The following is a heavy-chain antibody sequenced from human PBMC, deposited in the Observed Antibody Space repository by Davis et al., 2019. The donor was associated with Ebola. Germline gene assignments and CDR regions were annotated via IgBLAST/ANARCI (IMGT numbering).Heavy chain of an antibody. CDR3: ARGDSYYDPSGYYAGPEAPDH. J-gene: IGHJ4*02. V-gene: IGHV4-59*12. CDR2: IYYSGGT. D-gene: IGHD3-22*01. CDR1: GGSISSYY. Sequence: SETLSLTCTVSGGSISSYYWSWIRQPPGKGLEWIGYIYYSGGTNYNPSLKSRVTISVDTSKNLFSLKLTSVTAADTAVYYCARGDSYYDPSGYYAGPEAPDHWGQGTLVSVSS.